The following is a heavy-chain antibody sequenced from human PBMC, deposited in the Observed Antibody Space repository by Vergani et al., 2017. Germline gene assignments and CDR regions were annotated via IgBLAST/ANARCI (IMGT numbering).Heavy chain of an antibody. CDR2: IIPIFGTA. CDR3: ARDRGGFVRGGPAAKASYYYYYMDV. V-gene: IGHV1-69*01. D-gene: IGHD2-2*01. J-gene: IGHJ6*03. Sequence: QVQLVQSGAEVKKPGSSVKVSCKASGGTFSSYAISWVRQAPGQGLEWMGGIIPIFGTANYAQKFQGRVTITADESTSTAYMELCSLRSEDTAVYYCARDRGGFVRGGPAAKASYYYYYMDVWGKGTTVTVSS. CDR1: GGTFSSYA.